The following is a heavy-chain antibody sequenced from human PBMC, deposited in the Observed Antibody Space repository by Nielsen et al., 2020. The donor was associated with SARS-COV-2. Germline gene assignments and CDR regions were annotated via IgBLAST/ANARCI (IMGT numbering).Heavy chain of an antibody. V-gene: IGHV3-30*03. Sequence: GESLKISCAASGFTFSSYGMHWVRQAPGKGLEWVAVISYDGSNKYYADSVKGRFTISRDNSKNTLYLQMNSLRAEDTAVYYCARDPWVFSGYDPFPDWFDPWGQGTLVTVSS. J-gene: IGHJ5*02. D-gene: IGHD5-12*01. CDR2: ISYDGSNK. CDR1: GFTFSSYG. CDR3: ARDPWVFSGYDPFPDWFDP.